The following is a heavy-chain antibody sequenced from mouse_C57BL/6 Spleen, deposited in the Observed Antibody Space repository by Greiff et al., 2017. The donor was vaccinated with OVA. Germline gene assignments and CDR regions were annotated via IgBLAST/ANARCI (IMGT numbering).Heavy chain of an antibody. Sequence: EVQLQQSGPELVKPGASVKISCKASGYSFTGYYMNWVKQSPEKSLEWIGEINPSTGGTTYNQKFKAKATLTVDKSSSTAYMQLKSLTSEDSAVYYCARGGHFYFDYWGQGTTLTVSS. V-gene: IGHV1-42*01. J-gene: IGHJ2*01. CDR2: INPSTGGT. CDR3: ARGGHFYFDY. CDR1: GYSFTGYY. D-gene: IGHD3-3*01.